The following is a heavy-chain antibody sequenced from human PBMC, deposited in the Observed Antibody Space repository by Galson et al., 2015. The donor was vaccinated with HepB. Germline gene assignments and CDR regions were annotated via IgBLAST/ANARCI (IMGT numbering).Heavy chain of an antibody. Sequence: PALVKPTQTLTLTCTFSGFSLSTSGVGVGWIRQPPGKALEWLALIYWDDDKRYSPSLKSRLTITKDTSKNQVVLTMTNMDPVDTATYYCAHYGSGPTENWFDPWGQGTLVTVSS. D-gene: IGHD3-10*01. CDR1: GFSLSTSGVG. V-gene: IGHV2-5*02. J-gene: IGHJ5*02. CDR3: AHYGSGPTENWFDP. CDR2: IYWDDDK.